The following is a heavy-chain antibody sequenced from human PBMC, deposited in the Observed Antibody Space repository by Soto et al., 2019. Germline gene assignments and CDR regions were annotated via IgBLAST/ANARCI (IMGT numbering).Heavy chain of an antibody. CDR1: GFTFSSHS. J-gene: IGHJ6*02. CDR3: ARDGKMVYSLYYHYGMDV. CDR2: ISKSSSYI. Sequence: LRLSCAASGFTFSSHSMNWVRQAPGKGLEWVSSISKSSSYIYYADSVKGRFTISRDNAKNSLYLQMNSLRADDTAVYYCARDGKMVYSLYYHYGMDVWGQGTTVTVSS. D-gene: IGHD2-8*01. V-gene: IGHV3-21*01.